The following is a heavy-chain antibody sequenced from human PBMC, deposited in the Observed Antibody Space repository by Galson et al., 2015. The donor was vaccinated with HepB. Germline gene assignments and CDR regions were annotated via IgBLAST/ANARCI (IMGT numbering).Heavy chain of an antibody. V-gene: IGHV4-30-4*08. Sequence: TLSLTCNVSGDSISRDDYFWSWIRQAPGKGLEWIGYIFHTGTTYYNSSLRSRLLISVDTSKKQFFLRLSSVTAADTAVYFCSRFGARSGMDVWGQGTTVIVSS. D-gene: IGHD3-10*01. CDR1: GDSISRDDYF. J-gene: IGHJ6*02. CDR3: SRFGARSGMDV. CDR2: IFHTGTT.